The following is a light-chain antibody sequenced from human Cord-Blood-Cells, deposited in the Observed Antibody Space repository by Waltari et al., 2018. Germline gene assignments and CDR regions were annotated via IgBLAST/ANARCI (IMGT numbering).Light chain of an antibody. CDR3: CSYACSWV. CDR2: EGS. J-gene: IGLJ3*02. Sequence: QSPLTQPASVSGSPGESITISCTGSSSDVGSYNLVSGYQQHPGKAPKLLIDEGSKRPSGVSNRFSGSKSGNTASLTISGLQAEDEADYYCCSYACSWVFGGGTKLTVL. V-gene: IGLV2-23*01. CDR1: SSDVGSYNL.